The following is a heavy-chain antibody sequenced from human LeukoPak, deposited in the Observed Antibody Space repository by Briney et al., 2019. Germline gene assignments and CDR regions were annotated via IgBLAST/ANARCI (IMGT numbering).Heavy chain of an antibody. CDR1: GYTFSGYY. J-gene: IGHJ4*02. CDR3: ARDWPPPPGYSSTWSYYFDY. V-gene: IGHV1-2*02. D-gene: IGHD6-13*01. CDR2: INLNSGDT. Sequence: ASVKVSCKASGYTFSGYYMHWVRQAPGQGLEWMGWINLNSGDTNYAQKFQGRVTMTRDTSTSTAYMELSRLRSDDTAVYYCARDWPPPPGYSSTWSYYFDYWGQGTLVTVSS.